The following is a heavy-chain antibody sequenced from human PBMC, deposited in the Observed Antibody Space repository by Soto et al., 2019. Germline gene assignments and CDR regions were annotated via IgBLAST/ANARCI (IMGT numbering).Heavy chain of an antibody. Sequence: PGEPMKIWCNGDGYSFTSYWSSWVSQMHGKGLEWMGRIDPSDSYTNYSPSFQGHVTISADKSISTAYLQWSSLKASDTAMYYCARRPLSIAAPGWGLDYYYGMDVWGQGTTVTVSS. J-gene: IGHJ6*02. CDR3: ARRPLSIAAPGWGLDYYYGMDV. CDR2: IDPSDSYT. D-gene: IGHD6-6*01. V-gene: IGHV5-10-1*01. CDR1: GYSFTSYW.